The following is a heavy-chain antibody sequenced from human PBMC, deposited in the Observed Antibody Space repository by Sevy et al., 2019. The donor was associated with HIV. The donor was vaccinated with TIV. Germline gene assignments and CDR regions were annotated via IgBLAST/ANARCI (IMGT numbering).Heavy chain of an antibody. Sequence: GGSLRLSCAASGFTFSNYAMNWVRQAPGKGLEWVSGISGSGGSGDKANYADSVTGRFTISRDDSKNSLYLQLNSLRAEDTAIYYCGRKYDSSGYFDYWGQGTLVTVSS. J-gene: IGHJ4*02. CDR1: GFTFSNYA. V-gene: IGHV3-23*01. CDR2: ISGSGGSGDKA. D-gene: IGHD3-22*01. CDR3: GRKYDSSGYFDY.